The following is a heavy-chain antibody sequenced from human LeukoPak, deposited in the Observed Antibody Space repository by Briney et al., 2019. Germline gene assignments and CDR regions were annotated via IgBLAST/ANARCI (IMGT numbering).Heavy chain of an antibody. V-gene: IGHV4-31*03. Sequence: SETLSLTCTVSGGSISSGGYYWSWIRQHPGKGLEWIGYIYYSGSTYYNPSLKSRVTISVDTSKNQFSLKLSSVTAADTAVYYCAREFYGGNVDYWGQGTLVTVSS. J-gene: IGHJ4*02. CDR1: GGSISSGGYY. CDR3: AREFYGGNVDY. D-gene: IGHD4-17*01. CDR2: IYYSGST.